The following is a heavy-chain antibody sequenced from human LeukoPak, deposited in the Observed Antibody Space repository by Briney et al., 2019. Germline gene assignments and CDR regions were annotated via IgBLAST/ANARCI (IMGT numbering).Heavy chain of an antibody. CDR2: IIPIFGTA. Sequence: SVKVSCKASGGTFSSYAISWVRQAPGQGLEWMGGIIPIFGTANYAQKLQGRVTITADESTSTAYMELSSLRSEDTAVYYCARSGEIKARAPAYYYYYGMDVWGKGTTVTVSS. CDR3: ARSGEIKARAPAYYYYYGMDV. V-gene: IGHV1-69*13. D-gene: IGHD3-10*01. J-gene: IGHJ6*04. CDR1: GGTFSSYA.